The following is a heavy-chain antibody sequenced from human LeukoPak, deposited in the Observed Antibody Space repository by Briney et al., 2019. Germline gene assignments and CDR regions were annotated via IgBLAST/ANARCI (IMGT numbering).Heavy chain of an antibody. V-gene: IGHV4-38-2*02. CDR3: ARGHEGIFWSFDY. Sequence: SETLSLTCTVSGYSISSGYYWGWIRQPPGKGLEWIGSIYHSGSTYYNPSLKSRVTISVDTSKNQFSLKLSSVTAADTAVYYCARGHEGIFWSFDYWGQGTLVTVSS. J-gene: IGHJ4*02. CDR1: GYSISSGYY. CDR2: IYHSGST. D-gene: IGHD3-3*01.